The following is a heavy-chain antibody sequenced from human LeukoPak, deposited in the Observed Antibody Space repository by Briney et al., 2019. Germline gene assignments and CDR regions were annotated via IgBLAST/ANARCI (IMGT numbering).Heavy chain of an antibody. J-gene: IGHJ2*01. CDR1: GGSISSYY. CDR3: ARDLVYYYDTSGYYHPHWYFDL. CDR2: IYYSGST. V-gene: IGHV4-59*06. D-gene: IGHD3-22*01. Sequence: SETLSLTCTVSGGSISSYYWSWIRQHPGKGLEWIGYIYYSGSTYYNPSLKSRVTISVDTSKNQFSLKLSSVTAADTAVYYCARDLVYYYDTSGYYHPHWYFDLWGRGTLVTVSS.